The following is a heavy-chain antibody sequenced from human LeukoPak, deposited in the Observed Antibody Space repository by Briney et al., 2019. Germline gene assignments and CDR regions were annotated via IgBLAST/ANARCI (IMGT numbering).Heavy chain of an antibody. J-gene: IGHJ4*02. V-gene: IGHV1-8*01. D-gene: IGHD3-3*01. Sequence: EASVKVSCKASGYTFTSYGINWVRQATGQGLEWMGWMNPNSGNTGYAQKFQGRVTMTRNTSISTAYMELSSLRSEDTAVYYCARGPNYDFWSGYYTLYYWGQGTLVTVSS. CDR1: GYTFTSYG. CDR2: MNPNSGNT. CDR3: ARGPNYDFWSGYYTLYY.